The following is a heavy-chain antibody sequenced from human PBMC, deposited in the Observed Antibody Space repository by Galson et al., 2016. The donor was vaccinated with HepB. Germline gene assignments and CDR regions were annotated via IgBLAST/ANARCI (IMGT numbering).Heavy chain of an antibody. D-gene: IGHD3-3*01. V-gene: IGHV3-53*01. CDR1: GFAVSSNY. CDR3: ARDQGVVFDAFDI. J-gene: IGHJ3*02. Sequence: SLRLSCAASGFAVSSNYVTWDRQPPGKGLQQVSVIYTDGRAYYADSVKGRFTTSRDIFKNAVYLQMNSLRAEDTAVYYCARDQGVVFDAFDIWGQGTIVTVSA. CDR2: IYTDGRA.